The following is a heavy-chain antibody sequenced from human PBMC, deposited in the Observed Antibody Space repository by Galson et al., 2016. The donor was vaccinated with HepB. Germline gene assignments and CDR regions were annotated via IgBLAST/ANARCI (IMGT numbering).Heavy chain of an antibody. D-gene: IGHD5-18*01. CDR2: IFDTGNT. CDR1: GGSISSSSYC. Sequence: ETLSLTCTVSGGSISSSSYCWGWIRQPPGKGLEWIGTIFDTGNTYHNPSLKSRVGISVDTSKNQFSLKLSSVTAADTAVYYCARQSVPDTVRAHHYPYYYMDVWGKGTTVTVSS. J-gene: IGHJ6*03. CDR3: ARQSVPDTVRAHHYPYYYMDV. V-gene: IGHV4-39*01.